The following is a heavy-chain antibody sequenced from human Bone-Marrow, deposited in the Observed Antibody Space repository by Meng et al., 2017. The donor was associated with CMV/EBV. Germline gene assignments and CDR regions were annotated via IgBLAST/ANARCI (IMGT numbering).Heavy chain of an antibody. CDR2: MNPNSGNT. CDR3: ARMGYYDFWSGFYGMDV. CDR1: GYTFTCYD. Sequence: ASVKVSCKASGYTFTCYDINWVRQATGQGLEWMGWMNPNSGNTGYAQKFQGRVTITRNTSISTAYMELSSLRSEDTAVYYCARMGYYDFWSGFYGMDVWGQGTTVTVSS. D-gene: IGHD3-3*01. J-gene: IGHJ6*02. V-gene: IGHV1-8*03.